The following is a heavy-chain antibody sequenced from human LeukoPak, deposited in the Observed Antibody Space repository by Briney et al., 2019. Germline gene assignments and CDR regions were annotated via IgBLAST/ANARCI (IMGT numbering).Heavy chain of an antibody. J-gene: IGHJ4*02. CDR3: ARGGRASTSGYPIY. D-gene: IGHD3-3*01. V-gene: IGHV1-18*01. Sequence: ASVKVSCKASGYTFTSYGISWVRQAPGQGLEWMGWISAYNGNTNYAQKLQGRVTMTTDTSTSTAYMELSRLRSDDTAVYYCARGGRASTSGYPIYWGQGTLVTVSS. CDR1: GYTFTSYG. CDR2: ISAYNGNT.